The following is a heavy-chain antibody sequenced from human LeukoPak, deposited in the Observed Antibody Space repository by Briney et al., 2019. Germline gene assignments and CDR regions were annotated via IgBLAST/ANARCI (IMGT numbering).Heavy chain of an antibody. V-gene: IGHV5-51*01. CDR3: ARVPITMPRGSSLDY. D-gene: IGHD3-10*01. CDR1: GYSFTSYW. J-gene: IGHJ4*02. Sequence: GESLKISCKGSGYSFTSYWIAWVRQMPGRGLEWMGIIYPGDSDTTYNPSFQGQVTITADKSISTAYLQWSSLKASDTAMYYCARVPITMPRGSSLDYWGQGTLVTVSS. CDR2: IYPGDSDT.